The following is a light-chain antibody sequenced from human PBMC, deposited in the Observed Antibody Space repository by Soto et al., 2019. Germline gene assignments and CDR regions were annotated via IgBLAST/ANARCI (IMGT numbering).Light chain of an antibody. CDR3: QQYNSYS. Sequence: DIHLTQSPSFVSASVGDRVAIICRASQGISSYLACYHQKPGKAPKLLIYAASTLQSGVPSRFSGSGSGTEFTLAISSLQPDDFATYYCQQYNSYSSGQGTKVDIK. V-gene: IGKV1-9*01. J-gene: IGKJ1*01. CDR2: AAS. CDR1: QGISSY.